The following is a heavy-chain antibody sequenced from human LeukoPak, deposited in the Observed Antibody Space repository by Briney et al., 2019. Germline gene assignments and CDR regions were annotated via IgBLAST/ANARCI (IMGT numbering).Heavy chain of an antibody. CDR1: GFNFINAW. CDR3: ATGDYGDLWDY. V-gene: IGHV3-48*02. D-gene: IGHD4-17*01. Sequence: GGSLRLSCAASGFNFINAWMSWVRQAPGKGLKWVSYISSSSGTIYYGDSVKGRFTISRDNAKNPLYLQMNSLRDEDTAVYYCATGDYGDLWDYWGQGTLVTVSS. J-gene: IGHJ4*02. CDR2: ISSSSGTI.